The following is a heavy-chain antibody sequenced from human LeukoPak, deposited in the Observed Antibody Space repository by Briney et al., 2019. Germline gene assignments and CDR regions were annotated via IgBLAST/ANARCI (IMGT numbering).Heavy chain of an antibody. D-gene: IGHD2-15*01. CDR1: GGSISRSGYS. CDR2: IYYSGST. J-gene: IGHJ6*03. CDR3: ATSDGCSGGSCSTYYYYYMDV. V-gene: IGHV4-39*07. Sequence: SETLSLTCTVSGGSISRSGYSWGWIRQPPGKGLEWIGSIYYSGSTYYNPSLKSRVTISVDTTKNQYSLKQSSVTAADTAVYYCATSDGCSGGSCSTYYYYYMDVWGKGTTVTISS.